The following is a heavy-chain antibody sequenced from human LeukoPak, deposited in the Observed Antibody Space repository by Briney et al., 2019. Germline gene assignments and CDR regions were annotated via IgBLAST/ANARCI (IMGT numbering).Heavy chain of an antibody. Sequence: SEILSLTCAVYGGSFSGYYWSWIRQPPGKGLEWIGEINHSGSTNYNPSLKSRVTISVDKSKNQFSLKLGSVTAADTAVYYCARARRSGLFDYWGQGTLVTVSS. D-gene: IGHD3-10*01. CDR1: GGSFSGYY. CDR2: INHSGST. J-gene: IGHJ4*02. V-gene: IGHV4-34*01. CDR3: ARARRSGLFDY.